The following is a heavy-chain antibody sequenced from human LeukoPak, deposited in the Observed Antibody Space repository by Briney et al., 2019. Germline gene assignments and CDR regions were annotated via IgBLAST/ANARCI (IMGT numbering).Heavy chain of an antibody. CDR1: GGSISNYY. CDR2: IYYSGST. Sequence: SETLSLTCTVSGGSISNYYWNWIRQPPGKGLEWIGYIYYSGSTNYNPSLKSRVTISVGTSKNQVSLKLNSVTAADTAVYFCARGKSIAYSYGTYYYYYYMDVWGKGTTVTISS. D-gene: IGHD5-18*01. J-gene: IGHJ6*03. CDR3: ARGKSIAYSYGTYYYYYYMDV. V-gene: IGHV4-59*01.